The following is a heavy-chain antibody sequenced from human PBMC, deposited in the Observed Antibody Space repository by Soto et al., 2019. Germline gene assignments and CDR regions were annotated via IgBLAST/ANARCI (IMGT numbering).Heavy chain of an antibody. D-gene: IGHD4-17*01. CDR3: VRWGYGSNSLEF. Sequence: QVQLMQSGAEVKKPVASVKVSCKASGYIFTGYFIHWVRQTPGQGLQWMGRITPNSGDTKYGETLQGRVTLTRDTSTSTAYMELSGLRSDDTALYYCVRWGYGSNSLEFWGQGTLVTVSS. CDR1: GYIFTGYF. V-gene: IGHV1-2*06. CDR2: ITPNSGDT. J-gene: IGHJ4*03.